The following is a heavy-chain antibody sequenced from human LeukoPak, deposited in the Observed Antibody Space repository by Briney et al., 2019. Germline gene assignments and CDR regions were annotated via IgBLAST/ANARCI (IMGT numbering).Heavy chain of an antibody. Sequence: PSETLSLTCTVSGGSISSYYWSWIRQPAGKGLEWIGRIYTSGSTNYNASLKSRVSMSVDTSKNQFSLKLSSVTAADTAVFYCARENSGSYREFDYWGQGTLVTVSS. V-gene: IGHV4-4*07. CDR1: GGSISSYY. J-gene: IGHJ4*02. CDR3: ARENSGSYREFDY. D-gene: IGHD1-26*01. CDR2: IYTSGST.